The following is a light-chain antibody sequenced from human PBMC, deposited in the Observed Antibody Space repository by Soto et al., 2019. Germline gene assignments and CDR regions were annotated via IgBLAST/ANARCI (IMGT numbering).Light chain of an antibody. V-gene: IGLV1-40*01. CDR1: SSNIGANYD. J-gene: IGLJ1*01. Sequence: QSVLTQPPSVSGAPGQRVTISCTGSSSNIGANYDVHWYQHRPGTAPKLLIFGNNNRPSGVPDRFSGSKSGTSASLAITGLQAEDEGDYLCQSYDSTLSARYVFGTGTKLTVL. CDR3: QSYDSTLSARYV. CDR2: GNN.